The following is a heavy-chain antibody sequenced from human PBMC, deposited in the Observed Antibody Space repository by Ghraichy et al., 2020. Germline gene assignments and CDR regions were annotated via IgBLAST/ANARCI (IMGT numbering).Heavy chain of an antibody. D-gene: IGHD2-2*01. J-gene: IGHJ4*02. Sequence: SETLSLTCAVYGGSFSGYYWSWIRQPPGKGLEWIGEINHSGSTNYNPSLKSRVTISVDTSKNQFSLKLSSVTAADTAVYYCARGRPRYCSSTSCYLFDYWGQGTLVTVSS. CDR1: GGSFSGYY. CDR2: INHSGST. V-gene: IGHV4-34*01. CDR3: ARGRPRYCSSTSCYLFDY.